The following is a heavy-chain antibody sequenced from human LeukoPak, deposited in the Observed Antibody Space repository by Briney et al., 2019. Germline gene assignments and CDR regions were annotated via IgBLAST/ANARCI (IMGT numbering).Heavy chain of an antibody. J-gene: IGHJ3*01. D-gene: IGHD3-16*02. CDR2: IYNDGST. CDR3: VKRLTLGDLSIKGAFAL. Sequence: PGGSLRLSCAASGFTVSSNYMSWVRQGPGKGLEWVALIYNDGSTHYTDSVKGRFTISRDTSRSTVFLQMNSLRVEDSAMYYCVKRLTLGDLSIKGAFALWGQGTMVTVAS. CDR1: GFTVSSNY. V-gene: IGHV3-53*01.